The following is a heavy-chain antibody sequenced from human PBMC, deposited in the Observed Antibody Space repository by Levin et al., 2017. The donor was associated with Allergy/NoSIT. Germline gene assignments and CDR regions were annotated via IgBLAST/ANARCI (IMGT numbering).Heavy chain of an antibody. CDR2: INPNSGGT. D-gene: IGHD3-16*02. Sequence: ASVKVSCKASGYTFTGYYMHWVRQAPGQGLEWMGRINPNSGGTNYAQKFQGRVTMTRDTSISTAYMELSRLRSDDTAVYYCARRDYIWGSYRYKGFDYWGQGTLVTVSS. CDR1: GYTFTGYY. J-gene: IGHJ4*02. CDR3: ARRDYIWGSYRYKGFDY. V-gene: IGHV1-2*06.